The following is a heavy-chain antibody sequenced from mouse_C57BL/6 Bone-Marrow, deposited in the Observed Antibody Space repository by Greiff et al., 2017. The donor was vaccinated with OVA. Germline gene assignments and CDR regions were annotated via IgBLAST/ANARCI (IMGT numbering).Heavy chain of an antibody. J-gene: IGHJ1*03. CDR3: ARQGTTVVATSRYFDV. Sequence: QVQLQQPGAELVMPGASVKLSCKASGYTFTSYWMHWVKQRPGQGLEWIGEIDPSDSYTNYNQKFKGKSTLTVDKSSSTAYMQLSSLTSEDSAVYYCARQGTTVVATSRYFDVWGTGTTVTVSS. CDR1: GYTFTSYW. D-gene: IGHD1-1*01. CDR2: IDPSDSYT. V-gene: IGHV1-69*01.